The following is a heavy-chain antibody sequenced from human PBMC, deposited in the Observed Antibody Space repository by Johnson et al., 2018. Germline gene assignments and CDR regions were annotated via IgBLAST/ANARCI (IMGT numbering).Heavy chain of an antibody. CDR3: ARDFAFGVVISCEVFNI. CDR1: GFTFSSYG. Sequence: VQLVESEGGVVQPGRSLRLSCAASGFTFSSYGMHWVRQAPGKGLEWVSGISWNSGSIGYADSVKGRVTISRDNAKNSLYLQVNSLRAEETVVYYCARDFAFGVVISCEVFNIGGQGTMVTVSS. J-gene: IGHJ3*02. V-gene: IGHV3-9*01. CDR2: ISWNSGSI. D-gene: IGHD3-3*01.